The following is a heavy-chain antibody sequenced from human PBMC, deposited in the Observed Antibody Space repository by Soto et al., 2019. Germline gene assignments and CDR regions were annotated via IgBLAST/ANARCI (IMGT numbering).Heavy chain of an antibody. CDR1: GFTFSSYS. D-gene: IGHD4-17*01. CDR2: ISSSSSTI. CDR3: ARDLPGPIATTESAFDI. Sequence: GGSLRLSCAASGFTFSSYSMNWVRQAPGKGLEWVSYISSSSSTIYYADSVKGRFTISRDNAKNSLYLQMNSLRAEDTAVYYCARDLPGPIATTESAFDIWGQGTMVTVSS. J-gene: IGHJ3*02. V-gene: IGHV3-48*01.